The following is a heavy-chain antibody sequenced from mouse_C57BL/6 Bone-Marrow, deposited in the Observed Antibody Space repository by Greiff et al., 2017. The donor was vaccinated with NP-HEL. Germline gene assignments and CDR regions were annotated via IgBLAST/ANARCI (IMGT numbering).Heavy chain of an antibody. V-gene: IGHV5-17*01. J-gene: IGHJ4*01. CDR3: AKVLYYGNYEAMDY. Sequence: EVQLVESGGGLVKPGGSLKLSCAASGFTFSDYGMHWVRQAPEKGLEWVAYISSGSSTIYYADTVKGRFTISRDNAKNTLFLQMTSLRSEDTAMYYCAKVLYYGNYEAMDYWGQGTSVTVSS. CDR1: GFTFSDYG. CDR2: ISSGSSTI. D-gene: IGHD2-1*01.